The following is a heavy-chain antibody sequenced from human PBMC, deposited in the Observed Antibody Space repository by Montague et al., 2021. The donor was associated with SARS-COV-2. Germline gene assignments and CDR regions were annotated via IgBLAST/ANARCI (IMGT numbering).Heavy chain of an antibody. J-gene: IGHJ4*02. CDR1: GFTSGFIFRKVA. V-gene: IGHV3-23*01. CDR3: AKEMGHGRPFDY. D-gene: IGHD2-15*01. CDR2: MGGSGDT. Sequence: SLRLSCAASGFTSGFIFRKVAMSWVRQAPGKGLEWVSAMGGSGDTYYADSVKGRFAISRDNSKNTLYLQMNSLRADDTAVYYCAKEMGHGRPFDYWGQGALVTVSS.